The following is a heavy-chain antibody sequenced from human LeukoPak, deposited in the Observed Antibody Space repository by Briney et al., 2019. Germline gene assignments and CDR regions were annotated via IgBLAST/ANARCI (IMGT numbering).Heavy chain of an antibody. CDR1: GGSISSYY. CDR2: IYYSGST. J-gene: IGHJ5*02. CDR3: ARGHYGFDP. D-gene: IGHD3-16*01. V-gene: IGHV4-59*08. Sequence: SETLSLTCTVSGGSISSYYWSWIRQPPGKGLEWIGYIYYSGSTNYNPSLNSRVTISVDTSNNQVSLKLSSVTAADTAVYYCARGHYGFDPWGQGTLVTVSS.